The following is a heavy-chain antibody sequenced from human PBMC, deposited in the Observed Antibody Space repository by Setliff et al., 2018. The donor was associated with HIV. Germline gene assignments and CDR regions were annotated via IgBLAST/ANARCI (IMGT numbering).Heavy chain of an antibody. CDR3: ARVKMAYAAFDV. D-gene: IGHD4-17*01. V-gene: IGHV4-59*01. CDR1: GGSISTYY. J-gene: IGHJ3*01. Sequence: KTSETLSLTCTVSGGSISTYYWSWIRQPPGKGLEWIGSIYFTGSSDNNPSLKSRVTLSVDTSKHQFSLKLSSVTAADTAVYYCARVKMAYAAFDVWGQGTMVTVSS. CDR2: IYFTGSS.